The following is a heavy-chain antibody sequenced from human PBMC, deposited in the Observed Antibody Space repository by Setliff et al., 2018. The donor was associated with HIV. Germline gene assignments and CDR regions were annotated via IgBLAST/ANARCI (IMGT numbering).Heavy chain of an antibody. J-gene: IGHJ4*02. CDR2: IKQNGSEK. CDR3: ARDPGITAKPFYFDC. D-gene: IGHD1-20*01. CDR1: GFIFSDYW. V-gene: IGHV3-7*01. Sequence: PGGSLRLSCVASGFIFSDYWMSWVRQAPGKGLEWVANIKQNGSEKYYVESVKGRFSLSRDNTRRSLYLQMNGLRAEDTAVYYCARDPGITAKPFYFDCWSQGTLVTVSS.